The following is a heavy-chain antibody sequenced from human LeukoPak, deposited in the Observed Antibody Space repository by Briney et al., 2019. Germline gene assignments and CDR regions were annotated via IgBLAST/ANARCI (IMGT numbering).Heavy chain of an antibody. CDR1: GLTFSSYAM. D-gene: IGHD3-10*02. CDR2: IYHSGST. J-gene: IGHJ4*02. Sequence: TGGSLRLSCAASGLTFSSYAMSWVRQPPGKGLEWIGEIYHSGSTNYNPSLKSRVTISVDKSKNQFSLKLSSVTAADTAVYYCARGVFPFDYWGQGTLVTVSS. V-gene: IGHV4-4*02. CDR3: ARGVFPFDY.